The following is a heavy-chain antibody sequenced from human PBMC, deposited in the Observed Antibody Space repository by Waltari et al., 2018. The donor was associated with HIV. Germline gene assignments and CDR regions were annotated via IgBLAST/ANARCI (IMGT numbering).Heavy chain of an antibody. V-gene: IGHV4-59*02. D-gene: IGHD2-2*01. Sequence: QVKLQESGPGLVQPSETLSLTCSVSGGHVSTYYWHWIRQPPGKGLEWIGGIFYSGSTSYSPSFRSRVTMSIDTSKDYFSLRLDSVTAADTALYYCARRPVIPSTIRNAFDVWSQGTMVTVSS. CDR1: GGHVSTYY. CDR3: ARRPVIPSTIRNAFDV. J-gene: IGHJ3*01. CDR2: IFYSGST.